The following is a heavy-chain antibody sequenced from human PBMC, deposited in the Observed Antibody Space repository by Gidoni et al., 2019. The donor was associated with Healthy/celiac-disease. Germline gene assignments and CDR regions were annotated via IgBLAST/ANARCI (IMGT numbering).Heavy chain of an antibody. CDR3: AKAGSRTEEESYYEGIDYFDY. CDR1: GFTFSSYS. CDR2: ISSSSSYI. V-gene: IGHV3-21*01. D-gene: IGHD1-26*01. Sequence: EVQLVESGGGLVKPGGSLRLSCAASGFTFSSYSMNWVRQAPGKWLECVSSISSSSSYIYYADSVKGRFTISRDNAKNSLYLQMNSLRAEDTAVYYCAKAGSRTEEESYYEGIDYFDYWGQGTLVTVSS. J-gene: IGHJ4*02.